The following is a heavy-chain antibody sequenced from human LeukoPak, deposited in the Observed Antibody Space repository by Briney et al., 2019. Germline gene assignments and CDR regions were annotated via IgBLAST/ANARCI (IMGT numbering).Heavy chain of an antibody. CDR1: GFTFSSYG. CDR2: ISYDGSNK. V-gene: IGHV3-30*18. D-gene: IGHD6-25*01. CDR3: AKDLAATVDY. Sequence: RSLRLSCAAPGFTFSSYGMHWVRQAPGKGLEWVAVISYDGSNKYYADSVKGRFTISRDNSKNTLYLQMNSLRAEDTAVYYCAKDLAATVDYWGQGTLVTVSS. J-gene: IGHJ4*02.